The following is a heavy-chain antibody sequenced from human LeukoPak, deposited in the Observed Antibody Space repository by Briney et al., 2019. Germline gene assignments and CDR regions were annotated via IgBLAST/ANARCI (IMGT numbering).Heavy chain of an antibody. D-gene: IGHD2-15*01. Sequence: PSETLSLTCAVYGGSFSGYYWSWIRQPPGKGLEWIGEINHSGSTNYNPSLKSRVTISVDTSKNQFSLKLSSVTAADTAVYYCARGPRTILGYCSGGSCYPRGFDYWGQGTLVTVSS. CDR1: GGSFSGYY. CDR3: ARGPRTILGYCSGGSCYPRGFDY. J-gene: IGHJ4*02. CDR2: INHSGST. V-gene: IGHV4-34*01.